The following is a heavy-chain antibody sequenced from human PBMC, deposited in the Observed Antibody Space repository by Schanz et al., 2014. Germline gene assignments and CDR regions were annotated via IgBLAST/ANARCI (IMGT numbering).Heavy chain of an antibody. Sequence: VQLVQSGGGLVQPGGSLRLSCAASGFTFSSYGMHWVRQAPGKGLEWVAVIWYDGSNKYYADSVKGRFTISRDNSKNTLFLQMNSLRAEDTAVYYCARAGYDADNWFDPCGQGTLVTVSS. D-gene: IGHD2-2*01. CDR3: ARAGYDADNWFDP. CDR1: GFTFSSYG. CDR2: IWYDGSNK. V-gene: IGHV3-33*01. J-gene: IGHJ5*02.